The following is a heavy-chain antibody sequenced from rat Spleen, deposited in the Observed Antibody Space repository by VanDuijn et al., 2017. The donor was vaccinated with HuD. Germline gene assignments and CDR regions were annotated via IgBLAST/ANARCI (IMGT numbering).Heavy chain of an antibody. CDR1: GFTYSNYV. V-gene: IGHV5-29*01. J-gene: IGHJ2*01. CDR3: ARSRTLRGYYFDY. CDR2: ISYDGSTP. Sequence: EVQLVESGGGLVQPGRSLKLSCAASGFTYSNYVMAWFRQAPTKGLEWVASISYDGSTPYCRDSVKGRFTISRDNARSTLYMQMDSLRSEDTATYYCARSRTLRGYYFDYWGQGVMVTVSS. D-gene: IGHD3-1*01.